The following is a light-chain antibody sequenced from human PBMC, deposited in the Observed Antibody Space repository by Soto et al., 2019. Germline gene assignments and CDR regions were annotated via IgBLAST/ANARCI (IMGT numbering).Light chain of an antibody. J-gene: IGKJ1*01. V-gene: IGKV1-5*03. Sequence: DIQMTQSPSTLSGSVGDRVTITCRSSQTISSWLAWYRQKRGKAPKVXIYKASTLKSGVPSRFSGSGAGTEFTLTISSLQPDDFATDYCQHYNSYPEAFGQGTKVDIK. CDR1: QTISSW. CDR2: KAS. CDR3: QHYNSYPEA.